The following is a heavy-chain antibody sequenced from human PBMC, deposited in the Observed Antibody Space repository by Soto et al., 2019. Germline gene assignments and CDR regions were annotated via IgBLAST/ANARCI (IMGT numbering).Heavy chain of an antibody. CDR3: AREYWNYVFDY. CDR2: IYYSGST. J-gene: IGHJ4*02. V-gene: IGHV4-59*01. CDR1: GGSISSYY. D-gene: IGHD1-7*01. Sequence: SETLSLTCTVSGGSISSYYWSWIRQPPGKGLEWIGYIYYSGSTNYNPSLKSRVTISVDTSKNQFSLKLSSVTAADTAVYYCAREYWNYVFDYWGQGTLVTVSS.